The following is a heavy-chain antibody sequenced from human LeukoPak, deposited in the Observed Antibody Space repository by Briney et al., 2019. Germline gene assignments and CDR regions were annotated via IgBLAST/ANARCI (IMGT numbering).Heavy chain of an antibody. CDR3: ARRGDYYGSGSYPYGMDV. V-gene: IGHV3-66*04. D-gene: IGHD3-10*01. Sequence: GGSLRLSCAASGFTVSSNYMSWVRQAPGKGLEWVSVIYSGGSTYYADSVKGRFTISRDNSKNTLYLQMNSLRAEDTAVYYCARRGDYYGSGSYPYGMDVWGQGTTVTASS. CDR1: GFTVSSNY. CDR2: IYSGGST. J-gene: IGHJ6*02.